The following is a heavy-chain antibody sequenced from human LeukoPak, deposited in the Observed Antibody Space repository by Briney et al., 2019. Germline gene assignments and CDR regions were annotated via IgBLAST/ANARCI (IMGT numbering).Heavy chain of an antibody. D-gene: IGHD3-10*01. CDR1: GGSISSSSYY. J-gene: IGHJ3*02. Sequence: KPSETLSLTCTVSGGSISSSSYYWGWIRQPPGKGLEWIGSIYYSGSTYYNPSLKSRVTISVDTSKNQFSLKLSSVTTADTAIYYCARDRHQLLWFGDPSSGSFDIWGQGTMVTVSS. V-gene: IGHV4-39*07. CDR2: IYYSGST. CDR3: ARDRHQLLWFGDPSSGSFDI.